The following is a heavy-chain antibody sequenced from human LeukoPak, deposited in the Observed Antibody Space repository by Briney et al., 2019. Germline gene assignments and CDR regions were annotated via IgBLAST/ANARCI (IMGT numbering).Heavy chain of an antibody. CDR3: AREGYCSGGSCYGMDV. CDR1: GGSISSYY. D-gene: IGHD2-15*01. Sequence: SETLSLTCTVSGGSISSYYWSWIRQPAGKGLEWIGRIYTSGSTNYNPSLKSRVTMSVDTSKNQFSLKLSSVTAADTAVYYCAREGYCSGGSCYGMDVWGQGTTVTVSS. CDR2: IYTSGST. J-gene: IGHJ6*02. V-gene: IGHV4-4*07.